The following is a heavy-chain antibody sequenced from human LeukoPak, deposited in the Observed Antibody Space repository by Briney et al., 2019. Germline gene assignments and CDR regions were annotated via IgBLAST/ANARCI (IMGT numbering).Heavy chain of an antibody. J-gene: IGHJ4*02. CDR1: GFTSNDYA. V-gene: IGHV3-74*01. D-gene: IGHD5-18*01. Sequence: GGSLRLSCAASGFTSNDYAMHWVRQAPGKGLVWVSCINSHGSTTSYADSVKGRFTISRDNAKNTVYLQLNSLRAEDTAVYYCARGGAYSYGYVGYWGQGTLVTVSS. CDR2: INSHGSTT. CDR3: ARGGAYSYGYVGY.